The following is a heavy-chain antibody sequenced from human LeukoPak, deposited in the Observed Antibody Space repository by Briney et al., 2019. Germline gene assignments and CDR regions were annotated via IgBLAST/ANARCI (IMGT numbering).Heavy chain of an antibody. V-gene: IGHV3-23*01. CDR1: GFTFDLSA. CDR2: IGSTET. CDR3: AKGVVAATNAAYYGMDV. Sequence: GGSLRLSCAASGFTFDLSAMSWVRQAPGKGLEWVSSIGSTETYYADSVRGRFTVSRDNSQNTLYLQTNSLRADDTAMYYCAKGVVAATNAAYYGMDVWGQGTTVTVSS. D-gene: IGHD2-15*01. J-gene: IGHJ6*02.